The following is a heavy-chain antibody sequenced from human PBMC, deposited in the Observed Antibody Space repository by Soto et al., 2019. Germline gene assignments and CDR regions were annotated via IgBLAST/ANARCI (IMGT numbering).Heavy chain of an antibody. CDR2: FYYSVSTYDT. Sequence: QLQLQESGPGLVKPSETLSLTCAVSGDSISSSGYYWTWIRQPPGKRLEWVASFYYSVSTYDTYNNPSLKSRVTISVDTSKNQFSLKLSSVSAADTAVYYCATSYCSSTTCQYPFDFWGQGTLVTVSS. J-gene: IGHJ4*02. CDR1: GDSISSSGYY. D-gene: IGHD2-2*01. CDR3: ATSYCSSTTCQYPFDF. V-gene: IGHV4-39*01.